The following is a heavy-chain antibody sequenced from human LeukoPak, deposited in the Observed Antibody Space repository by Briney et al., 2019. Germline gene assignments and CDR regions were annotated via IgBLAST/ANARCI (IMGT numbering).Heavy chain of an antibody. CDR1: GFAFRSHA. V-gene: IGHV3-30*02. CDR2: IRDDGSKK. CDR3: AKIPYGDYVLDYYYYMDV. D-gene: IGHD4-17*01. Sequence: GGSLRLSCTAPGFAFRSHAMHWVRQDPGKGLEWVAFIRDDGSKKFYVDYVKGRLTISRDNSKDQLYLQMYSLRAEDTAVYYCAKIPYGDYVLDYYYYMDVWGKGTTVTISS. J-gene: IGHJ6*03.